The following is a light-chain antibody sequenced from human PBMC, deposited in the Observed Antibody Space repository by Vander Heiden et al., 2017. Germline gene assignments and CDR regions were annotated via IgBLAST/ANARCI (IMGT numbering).Light chain of an antibody. J-gene: IGKJ4*01. CDR3: QQTYTTPQT. CDR2: IAS. Sequence: DIQMTQSPSSLSASLGDRLTITCRTSQSIGVYLNWYQQKPGKAPNLLIYIASSLQTGVPPRFSGSGSGIDFTLTISSLQPEDSATYYCQQTYTTPQTFGGGTKVEIK. V-gene: IGKV1-39*01. CDR1: QSIGVY.